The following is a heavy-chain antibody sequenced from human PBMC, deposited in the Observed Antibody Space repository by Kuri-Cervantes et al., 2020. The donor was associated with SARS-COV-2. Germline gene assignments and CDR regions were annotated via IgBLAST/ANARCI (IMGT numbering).Heavy chain of an antibody. Sequence: GESLKISCAASGFTFSGSAMHWVRQAFGKGLEWVGRIRSKANSYATAYAASVKGRFTISRDDSKNTAYLQMNSLKTEDTAVYYCVGGQAAGPRGFGYWGQGTLVTVSS. CDR2: IRSKANSYAT. D-gene: IGHD6-13*01. CDR1: GFTFSGSA. CDR3: VGGQAAGPRGFGY. J-gene: IGHJ4*02. V-gene: IGHV3-73*01.